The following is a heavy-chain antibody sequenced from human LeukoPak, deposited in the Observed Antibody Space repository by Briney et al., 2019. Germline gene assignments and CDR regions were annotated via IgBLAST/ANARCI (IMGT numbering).Heavy chain of an antibody. CDR3: ARHDRRDGYNFSWFDP. V-gene: IGHV4-4*09. D-gene: IGHD5-24*01. J-gene: IGHJ5*02. CDR1: GGSISSYY. CDR2: IYTSGST. Sequence: SETLSLTCTVSGGSISSYYWSWIRQPPGKGLEWIGYIYTSGSTNYNPSLKSRVTISVDTSKNQFSLKLSSVTAADTAVYYCARHDRRDGYNFSWFDPWGRGTLVTVSS.